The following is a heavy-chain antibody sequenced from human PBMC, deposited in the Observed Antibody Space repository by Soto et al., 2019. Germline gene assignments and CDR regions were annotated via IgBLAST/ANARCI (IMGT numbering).Heavy chain of an antibody. CDR2: TWYDGSNK. V-gene: IGHV3-33*01. D-gene: IGHD2-15*01. Sequence: PGGSLRLSCAASGFTFSNYGMHWVRQAPGKGLEWVAVTWYDGSNKYHADSVKGRFTISRDNSKNTLYLQMNSLRAEDTAVYYCARALQMLPTHAFNIWGQGTMVTVSS. CDR1: GFTFSNYG. CDR3: ARALQMLPTHAFNI. J-gene: IGHJ3*02.